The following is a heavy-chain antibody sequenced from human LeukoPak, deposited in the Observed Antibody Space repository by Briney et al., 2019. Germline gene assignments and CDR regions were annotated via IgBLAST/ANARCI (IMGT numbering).Heavy chain of an antibody. Sequence: GGSLRLSCEASGFTFSNSDMHWVRQVSGKGLEWISGIGTVGDTYYPESVKGRFTISRENAKNSLYLQMNSLRAEDTAVYYCASLYGSGPNWFDPWGQGTLVTVSS. D-gene: IGHD3-10*01. J-gene: IGHJ5*02. CDR3: ASLYGSGPNWFDP. CDR1: GFTFSNSD. CDR2: IGTVGDT. V-gene: IGHV3-13*01.